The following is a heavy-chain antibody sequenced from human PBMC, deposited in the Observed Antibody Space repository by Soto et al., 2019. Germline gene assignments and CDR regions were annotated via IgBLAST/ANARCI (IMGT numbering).Heavy chain of an antibody. CDR2: IQYSGST. V-gene: IGHV4-31*03. CDR3: GRDRSGYGSGGDRHFDS. J-gene: IGHJ4*01. Sequence: SETLSLTCSVSGVSVSVGSYYWTWMGQHPGKGLEWIGNIQYSGSTSYNPSLKSRLTISVDTSKNQFSLNLTSVTAADTAFYYCGRDRSGYGSGGDRHFDSWGHGTLVTVSS. CDR1: GVSVSVGSYY. D-gene: IGHD2-15*01.